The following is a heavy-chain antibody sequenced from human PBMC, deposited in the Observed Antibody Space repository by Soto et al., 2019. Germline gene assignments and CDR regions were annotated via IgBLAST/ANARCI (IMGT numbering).Heavy chain of an antibody. CDR2: INPNSGGT. J-gene: IGHJ6*02. D-gene: IGHD6-13*01. CDR3: ARSPRYSSSWYSLNHYYYGMDV. Sequence: ASVKVSCKASGYTFTGYYMRWVRQAPGQGLEWMGWINPNSGGTNYAQKFQGRVTMTRDTSISTAYMELSRLRSDDTAVYYCARSPRYSSSWYSLNHYYYGMDVWGQGTTVTVSS. V-gene: IGHV1-2*02. CDR1: GYTFTGYY.